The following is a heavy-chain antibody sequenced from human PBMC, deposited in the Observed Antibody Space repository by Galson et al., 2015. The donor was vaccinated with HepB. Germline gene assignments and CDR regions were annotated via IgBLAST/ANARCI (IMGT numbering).Heavy chain of an antibody. CDR2: INAYNGDT. J-gene: IGHJ5*02. Sequence: SVKVSCKASGYSFTTYGISWVRQAPGQGLEWLGWINAYNGDTYYAQKVQGRLTMTTDTSTSTAYMELRSLRSDDTAIYYCVRELPGYSSSWELDPWGQGTLVTVSS. D-gene: IGHD6-13*01. V-gene: IGHV1-18*01. CDR1: GYSFTTYG. CDR3: VRELPGYSSSWELDP.